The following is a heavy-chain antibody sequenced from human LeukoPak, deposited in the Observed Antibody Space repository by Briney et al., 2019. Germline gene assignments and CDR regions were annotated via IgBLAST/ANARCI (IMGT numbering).Heavy chain of an antibody. D-gene: IGHD6-13*01. V-gene: IGHV3-66*01. J-gene: IGHJ4*02. CDR2: IYSGGST. CDR3: ARASWYLDEDY. Sequence: GGSLRLSCAASGFTVSSNYMSWVRQAPGKGLEWVSVIYSGGSTYYADSVKGRFTISRDNSKNTLYLQMNSLRAEDTAVYYCARASWYLDEDYWGQGTLVTVSS. CDR1: GFTVSSNY.